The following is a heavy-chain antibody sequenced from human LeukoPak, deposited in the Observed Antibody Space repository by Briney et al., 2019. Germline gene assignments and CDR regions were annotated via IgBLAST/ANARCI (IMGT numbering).Heavy chain of an antibody. CDR1: GGTFSSYT. CDR2: IIPILGIA. V-gene: IGHV1-69*02. CDR3: AMGYSGYEWARKFLDWFDP. D-gene: IGHD5-12*01. J-gene: IGHJ5*02. Sequence: SVKVSCKASGGTFSSYTISWVRQAPGQGLEWMGRIIPILGIANYAQKFQGRVTITADKSTSTAYMELSSLRSEDTAVYYSAMGYSGYEWARKFLDWFDPWGQGTLVTVSS.